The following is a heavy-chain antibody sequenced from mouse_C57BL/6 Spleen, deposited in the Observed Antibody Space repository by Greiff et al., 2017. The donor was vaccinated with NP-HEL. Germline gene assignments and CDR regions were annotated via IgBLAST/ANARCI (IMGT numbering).Heavy chain of an antibody. CDR3: VRQDYGSSYHFDY. CDR2: IRSKSNNYAT. D-gene: IGHD1-1*01. V-gene: IGHV10-1*01. J-gene: IGHJ2*01. CDR1: GFSFNTYA. Sequence: EVQGVESGGGLVQPKGSLKLSCAASGFSFNTYAMNWVRQAPGKGLEWVARIRSKSNNYATYYADSVKDRFTISRDDSESMLYLQMNNLKTADTAMYYCVRQDYGSSYHFDYWGQGTTLTVSS.